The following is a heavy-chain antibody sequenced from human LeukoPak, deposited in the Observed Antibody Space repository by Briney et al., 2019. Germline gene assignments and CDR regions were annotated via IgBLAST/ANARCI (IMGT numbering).Heavy chain of an antibody. CDR2: IYPGDSDT. V-gene: IGHV5-51*01. J-gene: IGHJ5*02. CDR3: ARQRFTTRAYAGNWFDP. CDR1: EYSFTNYL. D-gene: IGHD3-16*01. Sequence: GESLKISCKGSEYSFTNYLIGWVRQMPGKGLEWMGIIYPGDSDTRYSPSFQRQVTISADKSISTAYLQWSSLKASDTAMYSCARQRFTTRAYAGNWFDPWGQGTLVTVSS.